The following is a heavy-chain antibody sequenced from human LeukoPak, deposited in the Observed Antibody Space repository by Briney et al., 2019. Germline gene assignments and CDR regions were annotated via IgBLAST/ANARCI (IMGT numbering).Heavy chain of an antibody. Sequence: ASVKVSCKASGYTFTSYYMHWVRHAPGQGLEWMGIINPSGGSTSYAQKFQGRVTMTRDMSTSTVYMELSSLRSEDTAVYYCARDQLGAAIDHRPQSSSKSFVTWFDPWGQGTLVTVSS. CDR3: ARDQLGAAIDHRPQSSSKSFVTWFDP. D-gene: IGHD2-2*02. V-gene: IGHV1-46*01. CDR1: GYTFTSYY. CDR2: INPSGGST. J-gene: IGHJ5*02.